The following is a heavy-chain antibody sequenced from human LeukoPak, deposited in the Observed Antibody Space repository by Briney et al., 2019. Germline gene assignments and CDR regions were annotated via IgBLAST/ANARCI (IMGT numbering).Heavy chain of an antibody. CDR3: ARVWCSSTSCYYFDY. CDR1: GYSISSGYY. V-gene: IGHV4-38-2*01. J-gene: IGHJ4*02. Sequence: SETLSLTCAVSGYSISSGYYWGWIRRPPGKGLEWIGSIYHSGSTYYNPSLKSRVTISVDTSKNQFSLKLSSVTAADTAVYYCARVWCSSTSCYYFDYWGQGTLVTVSS. CDR2: IYHSGST. D-gene: IGHD2-2*01.